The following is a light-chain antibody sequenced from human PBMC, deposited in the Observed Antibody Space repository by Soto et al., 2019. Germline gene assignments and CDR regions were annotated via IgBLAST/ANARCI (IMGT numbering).Light chain of an antibody. CDR3: AAWDDTLNGQV. Sequence: QSVLTQPASVSGSPGQSITMSCTGTNSDVGGYNYVSWYQQHPGKAPKLMIYEVSNRPSGVPDRFSGSKSGTSVSLAISGLRSEDEATYYCAAWDDTLNGQVFGGGTKLTVL. V-gene: IGLV2-14*01. CDR2: EVS. CDR1: NSDVGGYNY. J-gene: IGLJ3*02.